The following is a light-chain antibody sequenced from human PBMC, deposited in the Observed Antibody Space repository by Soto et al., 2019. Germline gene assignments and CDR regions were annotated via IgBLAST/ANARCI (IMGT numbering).Light chain of an antibody. Sequence: EFVLTQSPGTLSLSPGERATLSCRASQSVSSSYLAWYQQKPGQAPRILIYGASTRATGIPDRFSGSGSGTDFTLPISRLEPEDFAVYYCQQYGSSPPLTFGGGPKVEIK. CDR3: QQYGSSPPLT. CDR2: GAS. J-gene: IGKJ4*01. CDR1: QSVSSSY. V-gene: IGKV3-20*01.